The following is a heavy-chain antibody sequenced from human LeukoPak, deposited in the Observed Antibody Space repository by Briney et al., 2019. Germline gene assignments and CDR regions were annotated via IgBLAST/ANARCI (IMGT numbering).Heavy chain of an antibody. CDR1: GFIFSSYV. Sequence: PGGSLRLSCEASGFIFSSYVMGWVRQAPGKGLEWVSSISVGGGDTFTADSVKGRFTITRENSKNTLYLQMMGLRVEDTATYYCAKLNLGEMAYFDSWGQGILVTVSS. CDR3: AKLNLGEMAYFDS. D-gene: IGHD2-21*01. CDR2: ISVGGGDT. V-gene: IGHV3-23*01. J-gene: IGHJ4*02.